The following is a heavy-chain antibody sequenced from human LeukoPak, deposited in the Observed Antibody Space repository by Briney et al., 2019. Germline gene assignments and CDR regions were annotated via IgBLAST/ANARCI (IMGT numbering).Heavy chain of an antibody. V-gene: IGHV3-23*01. CDR2: ISGSGGST. Sequence: GGSLRLSCAASGFTFSSYAMSWVRQAPGKGLEWVSAISGSGGSTYYADSVKGRFTISRDNSKNTLYLQMNSLRAEDTAVYYCAKDLPDEKIVVVVAALPDAFDIWGQGTMVTVSS. CDR1: GFTFSSYA. J-gene: IGHJ3*02. D-gene: IGHD2-15*01. CDR3: AKDLPDEKIVVVVAALPDAFDI.